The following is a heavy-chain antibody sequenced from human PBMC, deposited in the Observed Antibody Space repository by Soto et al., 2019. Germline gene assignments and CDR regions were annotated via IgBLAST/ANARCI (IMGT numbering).Heavy chain of an antibody. D-gene: IGHD3-22*01. CDR2: IWYDGSNK. J-gene: IGHJ4*01. CDR1: ACTFSSYG. Sequence: FLRLPWAAAACTFSSYGMHRVRQAPGKGLEWGAVIWYDGSNKYNAVSGNGRFTIARENVKNSLYLQMNSLTDEDMAVYYCVREDYDRSAAFDYWGHGTLVTVSS. V-gene: IGHV3-33*01. CDR3: VREDYDRSAAFDY.